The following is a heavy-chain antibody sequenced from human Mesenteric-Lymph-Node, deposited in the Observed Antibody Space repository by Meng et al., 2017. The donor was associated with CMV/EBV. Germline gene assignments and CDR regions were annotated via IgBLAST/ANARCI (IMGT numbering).Heavy chain of an antibody. V-gene: IGHV3-21*01. CDR2: ISSSSSYI. CDR3: ARGGGGVGATKYFDY. J-gene: IGHJ4*02. D-gene: IGHD1-26*01. Sequence: GESLKISCAASGFTFSSYSMNWVRQAPGKGLEWVSSISSSSSYIYYADSVKGRFTISRDNAKNSLYLQMNSLRAEDTAVYYCARGGGGVGATKYFDYWGQGTLVTVSS. CDR1: GFTFSSYS.